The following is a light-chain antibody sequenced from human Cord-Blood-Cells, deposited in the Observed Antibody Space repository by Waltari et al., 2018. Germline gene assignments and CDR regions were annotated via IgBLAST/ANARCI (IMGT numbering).Light chain of an antibody. J-gene: IGKJ4*01. CDR2: GAS. CDR3: QQYNNWPPLT. V-gene: IGKV3-15*01. CDR1: ESVSSN. Sequence: EIVMTQSPPTLSVSPGERATLSCRASESVSSNLARYQQKPGQGPRRLIYGASTRATGIRGRCSGSGSGTEFTLTISSLQSEDFAVYYGQQYNNWPPLTFGGGTKVEIK.